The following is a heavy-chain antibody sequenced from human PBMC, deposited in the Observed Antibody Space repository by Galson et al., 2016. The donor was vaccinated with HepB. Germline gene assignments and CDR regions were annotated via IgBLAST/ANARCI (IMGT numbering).Heavy chain of an antibody. CDR3: AREMATIVLRYFDL. J-gene: IGHJ2*01. Sequence: SVKVSCKASGYSFTGYAIHWVRQAPGQRLEWMGWINAGKGNTKYSQKFQGRVIITRDTSANTTYMELSSLRSEDTAVYYCAREMATIVLRYFDLWGRGTLVTVSS. D-gene: IGHD5-24*01. CDR2: INAGKGNT. V-gene: IGHV1-3*01. CDR1: GYSFTGYA.